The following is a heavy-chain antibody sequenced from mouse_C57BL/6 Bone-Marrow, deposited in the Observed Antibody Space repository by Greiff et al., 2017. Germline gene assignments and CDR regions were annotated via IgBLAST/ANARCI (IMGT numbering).Heavy chain of an antibody. CDR1: GYTFTSYW. CDR2: IYPGSGSP. V-gene: IGHV1-55*01. D-gene: IGHD1-1*01. Sequence: QVQLQQPGAELVKPGASVKMSCKASGYTFTSYWITWVKQRPGQGLEWIGDIYPGSGSPNYNEKFKSKAKLTVDTSSSTAYMQLSSLTSEDSAVYYCARASFCYGSSFFDYGGRGTTLTVSS. J-gene: IGHJ2*01. CDR3: ARASFCYGSSFFDY.